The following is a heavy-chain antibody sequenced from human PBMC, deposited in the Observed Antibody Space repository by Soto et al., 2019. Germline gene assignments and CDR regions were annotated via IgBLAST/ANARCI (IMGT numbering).Heavy chain of an antibody. CDR3: ARHAAARRADVVAFQV. Sequence: QLHLQESGPGLVKPSETLSLSCIVSGGSISRSPYSWAWLRQPPGQGLEWIGTIFYSGNIYYSASRQSRVSISVDTSKEQFSLKVRSVTAADTAVYYCARHAAARRADVVAFQVWGQGTPVTVSS. V-gene: IGHV4-39*01. D-gene: IGHD5-18*01. J-gene: IGHJ3*01. CDR1: GGSISRSPYS. CDR2: IFYSGNI.